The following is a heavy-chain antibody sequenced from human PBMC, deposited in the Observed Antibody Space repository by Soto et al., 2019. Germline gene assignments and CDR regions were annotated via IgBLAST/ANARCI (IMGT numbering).Heavy chain of an antibody. V-gene: IGHV1-69*13. D-gene: IGHD3-9*01. J-gene: IGHJ4*02. CDR2: IIPIFGTA. Sequence: GASVKVSCKASGGTFSSYAISWVRQAPGQGLEWMGGIIPIFGTANYAQKFQGRVTITADESTSTAYMELSSLRSEDTAVYYCARVXRYFDWLLQHNNYYFDYWSQGTLVTVSS. CDR1: GGTFSSYA. CDR3: ARVXRYFDWLLQHNNYYFDY.